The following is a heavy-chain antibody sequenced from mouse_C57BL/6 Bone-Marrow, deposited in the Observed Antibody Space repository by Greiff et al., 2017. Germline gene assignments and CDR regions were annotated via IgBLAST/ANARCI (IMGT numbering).Heavy chain of an antibody. V-gene: IGHV1-64*01. CDR3: AREGGVRGFAY. CDR1: GYTFTSYW. CDR2: IHPNSGST. Sequence: QVQLQQPGAELVKPGASVKLSCKASGYTFTSYWMHWVKQRPGQGLEWIGMIHPNSGSTNYNEKFKSKATLTVAKSSSTAYMQLSSLTSEDSAVYYCAREGGVRGFAYWGQGTLVTVSA. J-gene: IGHJ3*01.